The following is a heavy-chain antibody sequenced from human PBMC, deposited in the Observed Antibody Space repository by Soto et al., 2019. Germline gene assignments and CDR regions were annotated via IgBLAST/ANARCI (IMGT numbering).Heavy chain of an antibody. D-gene: IGHD2-15*01. J-gene: IGHJ4*02. Sequence: GGSLRLSCAASGFTFSTYGMTWVRQAPGKGLEWVSSINDSGDTYYGDSVKGRFTISRDNSKSTLYLQMNSLSAEDTAVYYCAKVGGRIVVVVAATLGFDYWGQGTLVTVSS. CDR2: INDSGDT. CDR3: AKVGGRIVVVVAATLGFDY. CDR1: GFTFSTYG. V-gene: IGHV3-23*01.